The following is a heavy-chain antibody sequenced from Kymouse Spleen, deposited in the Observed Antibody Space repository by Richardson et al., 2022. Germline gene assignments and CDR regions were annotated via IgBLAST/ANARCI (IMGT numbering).Heavy chain of an antibody. D-gene: IGHD3-10*01. CDR3: AREGLLWFGELKYYGMDV. V-gene: IGHV4-34*01. CDR2: INHSGST. J-gene: IGHJ6*02. CDR1: GGSFSGYY. Sequence: QVQLQQWGAGLLKPSETLSLTCAVYGGSFSGYYWSWIRQPPGKGLEWIGEINHSGSTNYNPSLKSRVTISVDTSKNQFSLKLSSVTAADTAVYYCAREGLLWFGELKYYGMDVWGQGTTVTVSS.